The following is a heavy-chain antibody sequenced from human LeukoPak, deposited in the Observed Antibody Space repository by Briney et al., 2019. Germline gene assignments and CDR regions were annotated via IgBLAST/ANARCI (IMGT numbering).Heavy chain of an antibody. V-gene: IGHV3-48*04. CDR3: AESGGSYYPGDY. Sequence: PGGSLRLSCAASGFTFSSYNMNWVRQAPGKGLEWVSFISGSSSIIYYAGSVKGRFTISRDNAKNSLYLQMNSLRAEDTAVYYCAESGGSYYPGDYWGQGTLVTVSS. CDR1: GFTFSSYN. J-gene: IGHJ4*02. CDR2: ISGSSSII. D-gene: IGHD3-22*01.